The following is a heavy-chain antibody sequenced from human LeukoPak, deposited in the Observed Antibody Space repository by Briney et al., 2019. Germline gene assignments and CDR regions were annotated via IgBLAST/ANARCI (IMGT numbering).Heavy chain of an antibody. CDR1: GYTLIGYY. J-gene: IGHJ3*02. CDR2: INPNSGGT. D-gene: IGHD3-22*01. V-gene: IGHV1-2*02. CDR3: ARGDSSCYYYAFDI. Sequence: ASVKVSCKASGYTLIGYYMHWVRQAPGQGLEWMGWINPNSGGTNYAQKFQGRVTMTRDTSISTAYMEVSRLRSDDTAVYYCARGDSSCYYYAFDIWGQGTMVTVSS.